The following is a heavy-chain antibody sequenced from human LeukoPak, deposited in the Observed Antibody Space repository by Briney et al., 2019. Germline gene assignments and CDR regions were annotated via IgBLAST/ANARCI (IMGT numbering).Heavy chain of an antibody. D-gene: IGHD3-16*02. CDR1: GFSFTNYS. CDR3: ARARDPYYDYLWGSYRPSYFDD. CDR2: ISSSSSYI. Sequence: GGSLRLSCAASGFSFTNYSMNWVRQAPGKGLEWVSSISSSSSYIYYADSVKGRFTISRDNTKNSLYLQVNSLRAEDTAVYYCARARDPYYDYLWGSYRPSYFDDWGQGTLVTVSS. V-gene: IGHV3-21*01. J-gene: IGHJ4*02.